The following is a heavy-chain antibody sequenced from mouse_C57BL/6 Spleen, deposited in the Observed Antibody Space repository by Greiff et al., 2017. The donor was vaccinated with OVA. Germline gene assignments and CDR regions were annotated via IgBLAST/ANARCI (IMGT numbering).Heavy chain of an antibody. CDR2: ISYDGSN. V-gene: IGHV3-6*01. CDR1: GYSITSGYY. D-gene: IGHD2-2*01. Sequence: ESGPGLVKPSQSLSLTCSVTGYSITSGYYWNWIRQFPGNKLEWMGYISYDGSNNYNPSLKNRISITRDTSKNQFFLKLNSVTTEDTATYYCAREVTSWYFDVWGTGTTVTVSS. CDR3: AREVTSWYFDV. J-gene: IGHJ1*03.